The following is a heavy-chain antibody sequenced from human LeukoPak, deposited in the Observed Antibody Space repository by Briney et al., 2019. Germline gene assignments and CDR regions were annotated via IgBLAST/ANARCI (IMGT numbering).Heavy chain of an antibody. Sequence: SETLSLTCTVSGGSISDYYWNWMRQPPGKGLEWIGYIYYSGRTNYNPSLKSRVSISVDTSKNQFSLKLSSVTAADTAVYYCARGADYYDSSGYYSGLGWFDPWGQGTLVTVSS. V-gene: IGHV4-59*01. CDR2: IYYSGRT. CDR1: GGSISDYY. CDR3: ARGADYYDSSGYYSGLGWFDP. J-gene: IGHJ5*02. D-gene: IGHD3-22*01.